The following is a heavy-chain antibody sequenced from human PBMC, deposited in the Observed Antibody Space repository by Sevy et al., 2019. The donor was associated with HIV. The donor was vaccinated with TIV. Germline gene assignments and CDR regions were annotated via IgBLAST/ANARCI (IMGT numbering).Heavy chain of an antibody. CDR1: GLNLDNYA. V-gene: IGHV3-9*01. CDR3: AKTLLSSHYYNYCMVV. J-gene: IGHJ6*02. Sequence: GGSLRLSCVASGLNLDNYAIHWVRQAPGRGLEWVAGLSWKTGTIGFADSVKGRFTISRDNPKNTRYLQMNSLRPEDTALYYCAKTLLSSHYYNYCMVVWGQGTTVTVSS. D-gene: IGHD6-6*01. CDR2: LSWKTGTI.